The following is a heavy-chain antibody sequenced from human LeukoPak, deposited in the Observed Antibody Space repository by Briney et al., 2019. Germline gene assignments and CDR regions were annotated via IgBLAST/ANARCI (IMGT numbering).Heavy chain of an antibody. CDR3: VRDFRFLEDY. CDR1: GFTFSSYG. V-gene: IGHV3-13*01. CDR2: IGTAGDT. D-gene: IGHD3-3*01. J-gene: IGHJ4*02. Sequence: GGSLRLSCAASGFTFSSYGMHWVRQATGKGLEWVSAIGTAGDTYYPGSVKGRFTISRDNAKNSLYLQINSLRADDTALYYCVRDFRFLEDYWGQGTLVTVSS.